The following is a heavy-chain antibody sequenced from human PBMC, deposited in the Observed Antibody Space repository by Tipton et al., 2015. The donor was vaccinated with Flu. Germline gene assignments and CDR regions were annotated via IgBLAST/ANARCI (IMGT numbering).Heavy chain of an antibody. V-gene: IGHV4-38-2*01. J-gene: IGHJ5*02. CDR2: VYYSGSP. CDR1: GFTVSSNY. Sequence: QLVQSGGGLIQPGGSLRLSCAASGFTVSSNYMSWVRQAPGKGLEWIGSVYYSGSPHYNPSLKSRVTISIDTSKHQFSLRLRSVTAADTAVYYCARRDYSSCVSDPKNWFDPWGQGTLVTVSS. D-gene: IGHD4-11*01. CDR3: ARRDYSSCVSDPKNWFDP.